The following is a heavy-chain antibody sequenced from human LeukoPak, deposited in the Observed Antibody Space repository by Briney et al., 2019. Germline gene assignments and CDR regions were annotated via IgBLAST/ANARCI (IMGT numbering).Heavy chain of an antibody. CDR1: GFTFSTYT. D-gene: IGHD3-22*01. CDR2: ISGSGGST. V-gene: IGHV3-23*01. J-gene: IGHJ4*02. Sequence: GGSLRLSCAASGFTFSTYTMNWVRQAPGKGLEWVSAISGSGGSTYYADSVKGRFTISRDNSKNTLYLQMNSLRAEDTAVYYCAKDLKSMIVVVTEYYFDYWGQGTLVTVSS. CDR3: AKDLKSMIVVVTEYYFDY.